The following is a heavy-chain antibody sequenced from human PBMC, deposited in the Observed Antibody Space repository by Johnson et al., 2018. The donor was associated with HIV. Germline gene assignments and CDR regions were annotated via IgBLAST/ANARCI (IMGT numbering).Heavy chain of an antibody. Sequence: QMQLVESGGGLVKPGGSLRLSCAASGFTFSDYYMSWIRQAPGKGLEWVSYISSSGSTIYYADSVKGRFTISRDNAKNSLYLQMNSLRAEDTAVYYCARDRGMTICAVAIDAFDIWGQGTMVTVSS. J-gene: IGHJ3*02. D-gene: IGHD3-3*01. V-gene: IGHV3-11*04. CDR2: ISSSGSTI. CDR1: GFTFSDYY. CDR3: ARDRGMTICAVAIDAFDI.